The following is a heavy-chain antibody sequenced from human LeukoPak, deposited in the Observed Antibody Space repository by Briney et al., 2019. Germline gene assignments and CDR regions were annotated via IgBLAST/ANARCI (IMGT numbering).Heavy chain of an antibody. D-gene: IGHD4-23*01. CDR3: TRETHGGPDS. V-gene: IGHV3-66*01. CDR2: IYSGDGT. J-gene: IGHJ4*02. CDR1: GFTVSRNY. Sequence: GRSLRLSCAASGFTVSRNYMSWVRQAPGKGLEWVSIIYSGDGTYYADSVKGRFTISRDNPKNTLSLQMNSLRAEDTAVYYCTRETHGGPDSWGQGTLVTVSS.